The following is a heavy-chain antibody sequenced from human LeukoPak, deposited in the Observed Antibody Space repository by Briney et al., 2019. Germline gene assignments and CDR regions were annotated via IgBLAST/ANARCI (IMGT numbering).Heavy chain of an antibody. CDR2: ISGSGGST. J-gene: IGHJ4*02. Sequence: GGSLRLSCAASGFTFSSYAMSWVRQAPGKGLEWVSAISGSGGSTYYADSVKGRFTISRDNSKNTPYLQMNSLRAEDTAVYYCAKDQKLVGATEDYWGQGTLVTVSS. CDR3: AKDQKLVGATEDY. CDR1: GFTFSSYA. D-gene: IGHD1-26*01. V-gene: IGHV3-23*01.